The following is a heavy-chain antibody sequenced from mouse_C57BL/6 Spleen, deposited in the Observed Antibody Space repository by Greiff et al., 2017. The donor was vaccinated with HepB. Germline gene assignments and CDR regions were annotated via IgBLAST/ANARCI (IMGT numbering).Heavy chain of an antibody. V-gene: IGHV5-16*01. CDR1: GFTFSDYY. D-gene: IGHD2-2*01. CDR2: INYDGSST. CDR3: AREGEVSTMVTTWAMDY. J-gene: IGHJ4*01. Sequence: EVKVVESEGGLVQPGSSMKLSCTASGFTFSDYYMAWVRQVPEKGLEWVANINYDGSSTYYLDSLKSRFIISRDNAKNILYLQMSSLKSEDTATYYCAREGEVSTMVTTWAMDYWGQGTSVTVSS.